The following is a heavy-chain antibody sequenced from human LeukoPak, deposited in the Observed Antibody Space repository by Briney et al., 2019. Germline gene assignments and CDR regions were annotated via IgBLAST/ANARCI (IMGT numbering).Heavy chain of an antibody. V-gene: IGHV3-66*01. D-gene: IGHD5-18*01. Sequence: GGSLRLSCAVSGFTVSSYFISWVRQAPGKGLEWVSSIYSGGNTYYADSVKGRFTISRDNSKNTLYLQMNSLRDEDTAVYYCAREPPKGYKSGLTYYYYGMDVWGQGTTVTVSS. CDR3: AREPPKGYKSGLTYYYYGMDV. CDR2: IYSGGNT. CDR1: GFTVSSYF. J-gene: IGHJ6*02.